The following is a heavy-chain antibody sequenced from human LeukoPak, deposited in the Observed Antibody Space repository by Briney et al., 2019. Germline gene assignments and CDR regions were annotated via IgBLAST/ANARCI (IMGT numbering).Heavy chain of an antibody. Sequence: SVKVSCKASGGTFSSYTISWVRQAPGQGLEWMGRIIPILGIANYAQKFQGRVTITADKSTSTAYMELSSLRSDDTAVYYCARDLVSEVGPNYYDSSGYSVRDYWGQGTLVTVSS. D-gene: IGHD3-22*01. CDR2: IIPILGIA. V-gene: IGHV1-69*04. CDR3: ARDLVSEVGPNYYDSSGYSVRDY. J-gene: IGHJ4*02. CDR1: GGTFSSYT.